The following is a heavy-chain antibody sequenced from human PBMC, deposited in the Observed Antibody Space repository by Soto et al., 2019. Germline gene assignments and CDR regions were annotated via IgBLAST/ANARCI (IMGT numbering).Heavy chain of an antibody. J-gene: IGHJ3*02. CDR1: GFTFSSYA. CDR3: AKDLGVAVATTYAFDI. CDR2: ISGSGGST. D-gene: IGHD6-19*01. Sequence: GGSLRLSCAASGFTFSSYAMSWVRQAPGKGLEWVSAISGSGGSTYYADSVKGRFTISRDNSKNTLYLQMNSLRAEDTAVYYCAKDLGVAVATTYAFDIWGQGTMVTVSS. V-gene: IGHV3-23*01.